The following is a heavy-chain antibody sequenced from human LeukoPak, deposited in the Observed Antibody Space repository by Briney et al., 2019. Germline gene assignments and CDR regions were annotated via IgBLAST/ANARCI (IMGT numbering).Heavy chain of an antibody. D-gene: IGHD4-17*01. Sequence: GGSLRLSCAASGFTFSSYNMNWVRQAPGKGREWVSYITSSSSTIYYADSVKGRFTISRDNAKHSLFLQMNSLRDEDTAVYYCARDMYYGDYEIDYWGQGTLVTVSS. CDR3: ARDMYYGDYEIDY. CDR2: ITSSSSTI. J-gene: IGHJ4*02. CDR1: GFTFSSYN. V-gene: IGHV3-48*02.